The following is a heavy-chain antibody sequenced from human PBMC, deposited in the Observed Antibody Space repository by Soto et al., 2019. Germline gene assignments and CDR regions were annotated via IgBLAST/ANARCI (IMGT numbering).Heavy chain of an antibody. CDR1: GYTLTSYA. V-gene: IGHV1-3*01. D-gene: IGHD3-9*01. CDR3: ARGGYDIWNWFDP. Sequence: ASVKVSCKASGYTLTSYAMHWVRQAPGQRLEWMGWINAGNGNTKYSQKFQGRVTITRDTSASTAYMELSSLRSEDTAVYYCARGGYDIWNWFDPWGQGTLVPSPQ. J-gene: IGHJ5*02. CDR2: INAGNGNT.